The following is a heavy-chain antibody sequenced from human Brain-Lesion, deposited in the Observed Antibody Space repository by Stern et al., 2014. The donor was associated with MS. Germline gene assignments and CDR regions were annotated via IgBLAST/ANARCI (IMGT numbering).Heavy chain of an antibody. CDR1: GFSLSNYG. Sequence: EVQLLESGGGLVQPGGSLRLSCAASGFSLSNYGMSWARQTPGKGLPWVSVLTGRGGPTHYADSLNGRFTISRAISKYTLYLQMDSLRADDTAVYYCSKWPHHIAVAGTRYFHPWGHGTLVTVSS. CDR2: LTGRGGPT. D-gene: IGHD6-19*01. CDR3: SKWPHHIAVAGTRYFHP. V-gene: IGHV3-23*01. J-gene: IGHJ1*01.